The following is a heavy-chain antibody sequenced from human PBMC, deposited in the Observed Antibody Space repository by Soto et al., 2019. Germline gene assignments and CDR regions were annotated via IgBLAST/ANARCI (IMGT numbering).Heavy chain of an antibody. CDR3: VYGYYFDY. J-gene: IGHJ4*02. Sequence: GGSLRLSCVASGFSFSSYEMNWVRQAPGKGLEWVSFISSSGTTIYYADSVKGRFTISRDNAKNSLYLQMNSLRAEDTAVYYCVYGYYFDYWGQGTLVTVSS. V-gene: IGHV3-48*03. CDR2: ISSSGTTI. CDR1: GFSFSSYE. D-gene: IGHD3-10*01.